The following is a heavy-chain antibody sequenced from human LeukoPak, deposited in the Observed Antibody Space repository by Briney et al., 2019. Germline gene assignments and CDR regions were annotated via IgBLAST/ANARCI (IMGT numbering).Heavy chain of an antibody. V-gene: IGHV3-7*03. Sequence: GGSLRLSCAASGFTFNNYWVSWVRQAPGKGLEWVANIKQDGSGLHYVESVKGRFTISRDNAKNSLYLRMTSLRAEDTAVYYCARDPGRTGFDYWGQGTLVTVSS. J-gene: IGHJ4*02. CDR1: GFTFNNYW. CDR3: ARDPGRTGFDY. CDR2: IKQDGSGL. D-gene: IGHD1/OR15-1a*01.